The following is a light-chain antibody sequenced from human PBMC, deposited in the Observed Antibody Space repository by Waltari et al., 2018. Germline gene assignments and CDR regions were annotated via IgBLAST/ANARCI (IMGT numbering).Light chain of an antibody. Sequence: DIVVTQSPLSLPVTPGEPASISCRSSQSLLDRNGYNLLDWYLQKPGQSPQLLIYFGSNRASGVPDRCSGSGSGRDFTLKISRVEAEDVGVYYCMQALQTPWTFGQGTKVESK. CDR1: QSLLDRNGYNL. CDR3: MQALQTPWT. J-gene: IGKJ1*01. V-gene: IGKV2-28*01. CDR2: FGS.